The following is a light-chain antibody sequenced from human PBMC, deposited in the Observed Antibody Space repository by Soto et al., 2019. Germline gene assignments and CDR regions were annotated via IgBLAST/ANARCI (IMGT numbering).Light chain of an antibody. J-gene: IGLJ1*01. Sequence: QSVLSQPPSASGTPGQRVTISCSGSSSNIGRNPVNWYLQLPGTAPKLLIYSSNQRPSGVPDRFSGSKSGTSASLAISGLQSEDEADYYCAAWDDSLNGLYVFGTGTKLTFL. CDR2: SSN. CDR1: SSNIGRNP. CDR3: AAWDDSLNGLYV. V-gene: IGLV1-44*01.